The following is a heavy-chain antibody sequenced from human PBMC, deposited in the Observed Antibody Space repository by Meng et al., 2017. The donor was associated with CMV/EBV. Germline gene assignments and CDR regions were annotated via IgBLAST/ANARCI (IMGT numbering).Heavy chain of an antibody. D-gene: IGHD6-13*01. J-gene: IGHJ4*02. V-gene: IGHV2-5*02. Sequence: QITWKESGPTLLKPTQTLTLTCNFFGFSLSTSGVGVGWIRQPPGKALEWLALIYWDDDKRYSPSLKSRLTITKDTSKNQVVLTMTNMDPVDTATYYCARIAAAGRFDYWGQGTLVTVSS. CDR2: IYWDDDK. CDR3: ARIAAAGRFDY. CDR1: GFSLSTSGVG.